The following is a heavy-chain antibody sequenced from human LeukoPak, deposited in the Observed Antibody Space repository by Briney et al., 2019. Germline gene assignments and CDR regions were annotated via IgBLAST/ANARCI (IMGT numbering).Heavy chain of an antibody. CDR2: IKQDGSEK. CDR3: AKYCGGDCYGMDV. V-gene: IGHV3-7*01. Sequence: GSLRLSCPASGFTFSSYWMSWVRQAPGKGLEWVANIKQDGSEKDYVDSVKGRFTISRDNAKNSLYLQMNSLRAEDTAVYYCAKYCGGDCYGMDVWGQGTTVTVSS. CDR1: GFTFSSYW. J-gene: IGHJ6*02. D-gene: IGHD2-21*01.